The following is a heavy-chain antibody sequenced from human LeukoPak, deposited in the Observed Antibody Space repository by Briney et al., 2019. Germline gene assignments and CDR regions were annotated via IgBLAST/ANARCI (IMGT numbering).Heavy chain of an antibody. CDR1: GGSISSYQ. J-gene: IGHJ4*02. V-gene: IGHV4-59*01. CDR3: ARHIGLGKPCFDD. D-gene: IGHD3-16*01. Sequence: PSETLSLTCTVSGGSISSYQWSWIRQPPGKGLEWIGYIYSYGGTNYNPSLKSPVTISVDTSKNQLSLKLSSVTAADTAVYYCARHIGLGKPCFDDWGQGTPVIVSS. CDR2: IYSYGGT.